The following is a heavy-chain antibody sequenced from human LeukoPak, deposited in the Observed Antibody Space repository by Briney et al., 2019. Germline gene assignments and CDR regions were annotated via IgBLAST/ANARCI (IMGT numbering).Heavy chain of an antibody. CDR2: IYYSGST. V-gene: IGHV4-39*07. J-gene: IGHJ5*02. CDR3: ARGGEVITTHNWFDP. Sequence: SETLSLTCTVSGGSISSSSYYWGWIRQPPGKGLEWIGSIYYSGSTYYNPSLKSRVTISVDTSKNQFSLKLSSVTAADTAVYYCARGGEVITTHNWFDPWGQGTLVTVSS. D-gene: IGHD3-22*01. CDR1: GGSISSSSYY.